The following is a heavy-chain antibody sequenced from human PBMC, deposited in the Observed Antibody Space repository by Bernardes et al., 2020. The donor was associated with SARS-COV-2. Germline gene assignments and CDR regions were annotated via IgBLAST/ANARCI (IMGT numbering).Heavy chain of an antibody. V-gene: IGHV3-15*01. CDR2: IKSKTDGGTT. CDR3: TTYSSGWYVEY. J-gene: IGHJ4*02. CDR1: GFTFSNAW. Sequence: GGSLRLSCAASGFTFSNAWMSWVRQAPGKGLEWVGRIKSKTDGGTTEYGAPVKGRFTISRDDSKNKLYLQMNSLKTEDTAVYYCTTYSSGWYVEYWGQGTLVTVSS. D-gene: IGHD6-19*01.